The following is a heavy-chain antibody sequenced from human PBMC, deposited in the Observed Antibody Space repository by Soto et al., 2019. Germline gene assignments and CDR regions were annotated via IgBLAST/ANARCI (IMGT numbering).Heavy chain of an antibody. CDR1: RGSFSGYF. CDR3: AKEGLRSSFDY. D-gene: IGHD5-12*01. V-gene: IGHV4-34*01. Sequence: PXESLSLTCAVYRGSFSGYFWSWIRQPPGKGLEWIGEINHNKSTHYNPSLKSRVTISVDTSKNTLYLQMNSLRAEDTAVYYCAKEGLRSSFDYWGQGTLVTVSS. J-gene: IGHJ4*02. CDR2: INHNKST.